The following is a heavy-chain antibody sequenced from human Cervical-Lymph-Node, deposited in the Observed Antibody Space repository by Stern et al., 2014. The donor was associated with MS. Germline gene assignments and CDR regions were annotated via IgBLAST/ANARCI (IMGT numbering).Heavy chain of an antibody. D-gene: IGHD3-10*01. CDR1: GGTFSSYT. V-gene: IGHV1-69*17. Sequence: VQLVESGAEVTKPGSSVKVSCKASGGTFSSYTVNWVRQAPGQGLQWMGAIIPMFDLTTYAQNFQGRILMTADKSTGTVYMDLSSLRSDDTAVYYCARVRASAGVYYAMDVWGQVTTVLVSS. CDR2: IIPMFDLT. CDR3: ARVRASAGVYYAMDV. J-gene: IGHJ6*02.